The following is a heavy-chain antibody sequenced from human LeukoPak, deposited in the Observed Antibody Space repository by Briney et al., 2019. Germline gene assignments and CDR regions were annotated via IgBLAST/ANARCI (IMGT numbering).Heavy chain of an antibody. Sequence: GGSLRLSCAASGFTFSTYWMHWARQDPGKGLVWVSRINSDGSNTIYADSVKGRFTISRDNAKNTLYLQMNSLRPEDTAVYYCVSGVSIWLGNAFDFWGQGTMVTVSS. D-gene: IGHD3-10*01. V-gene: IGHV3-74*01. CDR2: INSDGSNT. CDR1: GFTFSTYW. J-gene: IGHJ3*01. CDR3: VSGVSIWLGNAFDF.